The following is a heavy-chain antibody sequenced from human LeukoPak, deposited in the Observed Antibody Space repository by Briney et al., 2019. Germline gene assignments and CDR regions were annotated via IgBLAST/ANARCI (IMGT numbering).Heavy chain of an antibody. CDR1: GFTFGDYA. CDR3: TRYHTSSWDYFDS. D-gene: IGHD6-13*01. J-gene: IGHJ4*02. CDR2: IRSKPYGGTT. Sequence: GGSLRLSCTASGFTFGDYAMNWVRQAPGKVLEWVGFIRSKPYGGTTEYAASVKGRFTISRDDSKSIAYLQMNSLKTEDTAVYYCTRYHTSSWDYFDSWGQGALVTVSS. V-gene: IGHV3-49*04.